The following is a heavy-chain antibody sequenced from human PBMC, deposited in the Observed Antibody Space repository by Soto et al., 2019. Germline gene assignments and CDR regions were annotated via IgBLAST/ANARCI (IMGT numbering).Heavy chain of an antibody. CDR3: ARIPPNDYGDLDGFDV. CDR2: IIPLFDTA. D-gene: IGHD4-17*01. Sequence: QVRLVQSGAEVKKPGSSVRVSCKASGDTFSNNAFSWVRQAPGQGLEWMGGIIPLFDTATYAQSFQARITITADKSTSTIYMELSSLLSEDTAVYYCARIPPNDYGDLDGFDVWGQGTMITV. V-gene: IGHV1-69*14. CDR1: GDTFSNNA. J-gene: IGHJ3*01.